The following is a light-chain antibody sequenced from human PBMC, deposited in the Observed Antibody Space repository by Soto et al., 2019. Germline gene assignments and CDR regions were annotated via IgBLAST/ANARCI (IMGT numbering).Light chain of an antibody. J-gene: IGKJ4*01. V-gene: IGKV2-28*01. CDR1: QILPHFTGYSY. Sequence: LLSVRAPTGEPPSIPCRSSQILPHFTGYSYVAWYLQKPGQSPQLLIYVGSNRASGVPDRFSGSGSGTDFTLKISRVEAEDVGVYYCLQGMQCPLTFGGGTKVDIK. CDR2: VGS. CDR3: LQGMQCPLT.